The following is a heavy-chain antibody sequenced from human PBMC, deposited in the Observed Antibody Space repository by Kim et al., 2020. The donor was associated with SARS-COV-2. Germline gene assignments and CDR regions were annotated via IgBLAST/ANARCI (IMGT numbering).Heavy chain of an antibody. CDR2: SNWNSGNI. CDR3: ARDLYSSSYNYYGMDV. Sequence: GGSLRLSCAASGFTFGDYAMHWVRQAPGKGLEWVSGSNWNSGNIGYADAVKGRFTISRDNGKNSLFLQMNSLRTEDTALYYCARDLYSSSYNYYGMDVWG. J-gene: IGHJ6*01. V-gene: IGHV3-9*01. D-gene: IGHD6-6*01. CDR1: GFTFGDYA.